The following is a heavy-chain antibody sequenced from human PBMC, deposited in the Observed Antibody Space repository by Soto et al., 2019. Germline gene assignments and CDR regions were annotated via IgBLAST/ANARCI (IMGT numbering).Heavy chain of an antibody. Sequence: GGSLRLSCAASGFTFSSYAMSWVRQAPGKGLEWVSAISGSGGSTYYADSVKGRFTISRDNSKNTLYLQMNSLRAEDTAVYYCAKEGGSGSGEIYYYYYMDVWGKGTTVTVSS. CDR3: AKEGGSGSGEIYYYYYMDV. V-gene: IGHV3-23*01. CDR1: GFTFSSYA. CDR2: ISGSGGST. D-gene: IGHD3-10*01. J-gene: IGHJ6*03.